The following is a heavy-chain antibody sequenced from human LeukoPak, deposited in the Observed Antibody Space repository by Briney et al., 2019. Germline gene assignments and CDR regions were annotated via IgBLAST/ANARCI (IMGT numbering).Heavy chain of an antibody. CDR1: GFTFSSYS. D-gene: IGHD1-14*01. J-gene: IGHJ6*03. CDR2: ISSSSSTI. Sequence: GGSLRLSCAASGFTFSSYSMNWVRQAPGKGLEWVSYISSSSSTIYYADSVKGRFTISRGNAKNSLYLQMNSLRAEDTAVYYCARDDHHRGYYYYMDVWGKGTTVTVSS. CDR3: ARDDHHRGYYYYMDV. V-gene: IGHV3-48*01.